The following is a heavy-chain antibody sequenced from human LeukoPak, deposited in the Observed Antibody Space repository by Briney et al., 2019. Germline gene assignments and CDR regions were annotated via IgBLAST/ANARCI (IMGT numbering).Heavy chain of an antibody. Sequence: SETLSLTCTVSGGSISSYYWSWIRQPPGKGLEWIGYIYYSGSTNYNPSLKSRVTISVDTSKNQFSLKLSSVTAANTAVYYCARAANYYDSSGYQIVGAFDIWGQGTMVTVSS. D-gene: IGHD3-22*01. V-gene: IGHV4-59*01. CDR2: IYYSGST. J-gene: IGHJ3*02. CDR1: GGSISSYY. CDR3: ARAANYYDSSGYQIVGAFDI.